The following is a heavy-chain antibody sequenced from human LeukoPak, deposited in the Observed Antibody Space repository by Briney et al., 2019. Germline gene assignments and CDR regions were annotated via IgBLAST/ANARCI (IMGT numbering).Heavy chain of an antibody. J-gene: IGHJ6*02. V-gene: IGHV3-11*01. CDR1: GFIFSDYY. Sequence: GGSLRLSCAASGFIFSDYYMSWIRQAPGKGLEWVSYISSSGSTIYYADSVKGRFTISRDNAKNSLYLQMNSLRAEDTAVYYCARDTPEPPYYYYGMDVWGQGTTVTVSS. CDR3: ARDTPEPPYYYYGMDV. CDR2: ISSSGSTI. D-gene: IGHD1-14*01.